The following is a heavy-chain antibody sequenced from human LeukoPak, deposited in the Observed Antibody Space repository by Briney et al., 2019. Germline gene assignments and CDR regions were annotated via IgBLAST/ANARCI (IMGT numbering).Heavy chain of an antibody. D-gene: IGHD1-1*01. CDR3: AKDSTAYNGVYDAFDV. CDR2: ISGFGT. V-gene: IGHV3-23*01. Sequence: PGGPLRLSCAASGFSFSVYTMSWVRQAPGKGLEWVSVISGFGTFYADSVKGRFTISRDDSKNTLYLQMYSLRADDTAVYYCAKDSTAYNGVYDAFDVWGQGTMVTVSS. CDR1: GFSFSVYT. J-gene: IGHJ3*01.